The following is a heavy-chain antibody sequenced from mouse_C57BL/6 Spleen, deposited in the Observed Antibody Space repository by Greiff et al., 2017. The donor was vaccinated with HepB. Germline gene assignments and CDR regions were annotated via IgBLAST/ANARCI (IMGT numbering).Heavy chain of an antibody. CDR2: IHPNSGST. D-gene: IGHD1-1*01. V-gene: IGHV1-64*01. Sequence: QVQLQQPGAELVKPGASVKLSCKASGYTFTSYWMHWVKQRPGQGLEWIGMIHPNSGSTNYNEKFKSKATLTVDKASSTAYMQLSSLTSEDSAVYYCAIFITTVGEAYWGQGTLVTVSA. J-gene: IGHJ3*01. CDR1: GYTFTSYW. CDR3: AIFITTVGEAY.